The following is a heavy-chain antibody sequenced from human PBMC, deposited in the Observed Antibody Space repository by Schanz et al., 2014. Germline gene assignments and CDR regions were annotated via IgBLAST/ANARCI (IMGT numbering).Heavy chain of an antibody. CDR2: IYASGAT. J-gene: IGHJ4*02. CDR3: ARDGNYYGSRNYYKTPYYFDY. V-gene: IGHV3-66*01. Sequence: EVHLVESGGGFVQPGGSRGLSCVVSGFTVSSDHMSWVRQAPGKGLEWVSTIYASGATYYADSVKRRFTISRDISKNTLHLQVTSLRAEDTAIYYCARDGNYYGSRNYYKTPYYFDYWGQGTLVTVSS. CDR1: GFTVSSDH. D-gene: IGHD3-10*01.